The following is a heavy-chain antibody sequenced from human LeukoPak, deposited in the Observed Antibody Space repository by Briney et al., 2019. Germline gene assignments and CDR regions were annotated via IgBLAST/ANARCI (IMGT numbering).Heavy chain of an antibody. CDR3: ARGRIPVLRFLEWSNWFDP. CDR2: INHSGST. D-gene: IGHD3-3*01. CDR1: GGSISSSSYY. Sequence: SETLSLTCTVSGGSISSSSYYWGWIRQPPGKGLEWIGEINHSGSTNYNPSLKSRVTISVDTSKNQFSLKLSSVTAADTAVYYCARGRIPVLRFLEWSNWFDPWGQGTLVTVSS. V-gene: IGHV4-39*07. J-gene: IGHJ5*02.